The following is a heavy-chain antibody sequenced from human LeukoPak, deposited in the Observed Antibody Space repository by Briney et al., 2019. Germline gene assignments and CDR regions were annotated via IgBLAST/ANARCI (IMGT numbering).Heavy chain of an antibody. D-gene: IGHD6-13*01. CDR3: ARDKGYSSSWFAQVFDY. J-gene: IGHJ4*02. Sequence: SVKVSCKASGYTFTIYGISWVRQAPGQGLEWMGWISAYNGNTNYVQKLQGRVTMTTDTSTSTAYMELRSQRSDDTAVYFCARDKGYSSSWFAQVFDYWGQGTLVTVSS. V-gene: IGHV1-18*01. CDR2: ISAYNGNT. CDR1: GYTFTIYG.